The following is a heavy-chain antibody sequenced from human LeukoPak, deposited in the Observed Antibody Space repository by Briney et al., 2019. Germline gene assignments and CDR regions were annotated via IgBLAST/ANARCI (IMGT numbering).Heavy chain of an antibody. V-gene: IGHV1-2*02. Sequence: GASVKVSCKASGYTFTGYYMHWVRQAPGQGLEWMGWINPNSGGTNYAQKLQGRVTMTTDTSTSTAYMELRSLRSDDTAVYYCARGQPPIYYDSSGYLDYWGQGTLVTVSS. CDR1: GYTFTGYY. CDR3: ARGQPPIYYDSSGYLDY. J-gene: IGHJ4*02. D-gene: IGHD3-22*01. CDR2: INPNSGGT.